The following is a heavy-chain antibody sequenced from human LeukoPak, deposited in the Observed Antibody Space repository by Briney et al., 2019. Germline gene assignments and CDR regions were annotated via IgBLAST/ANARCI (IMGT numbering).Heavy chain of an antibody. J-gene: IGHJ4*02. CDR1: GGTFSSYA. CDR2: IIPIFGTA. Sequence: SVKVSCKASGGTFSSYAISWVRQAPGQGLEWMGRIIPIFGTANYAQKFQGRVTITTDESTSTAYMELSSLRSEDTAVYYRARGPVTSPNKPFDYWGQGTLVTVSS. CDR3: ARGPVTSPNKPFDY. V-gene: IGHV1-69*05. D-gene: IGHD4-17*01.